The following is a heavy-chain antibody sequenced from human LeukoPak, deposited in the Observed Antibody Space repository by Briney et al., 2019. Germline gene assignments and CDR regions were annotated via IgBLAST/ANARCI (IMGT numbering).Heavy chain of an antibody. V-gene: IGHV4-34*01. D-gene: IGHD2-2*02. CDR2: INHSGST. J-gene: IGHJ1*01. CDR1: GGSFSGYY. Sequence: SETLFLTCAVYGGSFSGYYWSWIRQPPGKGLEWIGEINHSGSTNYNPSLKSRVTISVDTSKNQFSLKLSSVTAADTAVYYCATDIVVVPAAIAAEEYFQHWGQGTLVTVSS. CDR3: ATDIVVVPAAIAAEEYFQH.